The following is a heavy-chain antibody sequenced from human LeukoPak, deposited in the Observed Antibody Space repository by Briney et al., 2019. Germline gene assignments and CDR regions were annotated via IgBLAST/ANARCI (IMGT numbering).Heavy chain of an antibody. Sequence: ASVTVSFKASGYTFTRYGISWVRQAPGQGLEWMGWISAYNGNTNYAQKLQGRVTMTTDTSTSTAYMELRSLRSDDTAVYYCARDVTSYYCSGGSCYSYFDYWGQGTLVTVSS. V-gene: IGHV1-18*01. CDR1: GYTFTRYG. CDR3: ARDVTSYYCSGGSCYSYFDY. D-gene: IGHD2-15*01. J-gene: IGHJ4*02. CDR2: ISAYNGNT.